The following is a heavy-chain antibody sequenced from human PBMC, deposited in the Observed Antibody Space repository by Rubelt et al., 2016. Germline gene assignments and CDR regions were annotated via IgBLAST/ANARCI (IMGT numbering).Heavy chain of an antibody. CDR2: IYSGGST. V-gene: IGHV3-66*01. D-gene: IGHD4-23*01. Sequence: GKGLEWVSVIYSGGSTYYADSVKGRFTISRDNSKNTLYLQMNSLRAEDTAVYYCARDDAGGSDYWGQGTLVTVSS. CDR3: ARDDAGGSDY. J-gene: IGHJ4*02.